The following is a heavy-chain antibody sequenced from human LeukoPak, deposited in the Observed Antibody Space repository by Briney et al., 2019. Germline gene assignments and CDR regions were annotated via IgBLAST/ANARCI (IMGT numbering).Heavy chain of an antibody. CDR1: GFTFSNAW. D-gene: IGHD2-21*02. V-gene: IGHV3-15*01. J-gene: IGHJ4*02. CDR3: TTYIHGDRIFDY. CDR2: IKSKTDGGTT. Sequence: GGSLRLSXAASGFTFSNAWMSWVRQAPGKGLEWVGRIKSKTDGGTTDYAAPVKGRFTISRDDSKNTLYLQMNSLKTEDTVVYYCTTYIHGDRIFDYWGQGTLVSVSS.